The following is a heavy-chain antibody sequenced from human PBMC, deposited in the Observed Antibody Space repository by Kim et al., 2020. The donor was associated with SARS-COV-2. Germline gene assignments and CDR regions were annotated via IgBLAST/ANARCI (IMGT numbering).Heavy chain of an antibody. CDR2: ISSSSSTI. CDR3: AREGHTAMVIYYYYYGMDV. Sequence: GGSLRLSCAASGFTFSSYSMNWVRQAPGKGLEWVSYISSSSSTIYYADSVKGRFTISRDNAKNSLYLQMNSLRAEDTAVYYCAREGHTAMVIYYYYYGMDVWGRGTTVTVSS. D-gene: IGHD5-18*01. CDR1: GFTFSSYS. V-gene: IGHV3-48*04. J-gene: IGHJ6*02.